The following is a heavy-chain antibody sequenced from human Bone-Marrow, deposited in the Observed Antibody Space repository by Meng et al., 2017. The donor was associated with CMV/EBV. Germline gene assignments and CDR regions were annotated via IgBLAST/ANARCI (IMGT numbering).Heavy chain of an antibody. CDR1: GYSFMNFH. CDR3: ARGAVWFRDSTAFFDY. CDR2: INPNGGST. J-gene: IGHJ4*02. D-gene: IGHD3-10*01. V-gene: IGHV1-46*01. Sequence: ASGKVSCKASGYSFMNFHMHWLRQAPGQRLEWIGLINPNGGSTGYTQKVQGRVIMTRVTSTNTVYMELSRLRSEDTAVYYCARGAVWFRDSTAFFDYWGQGSLVTVSS.